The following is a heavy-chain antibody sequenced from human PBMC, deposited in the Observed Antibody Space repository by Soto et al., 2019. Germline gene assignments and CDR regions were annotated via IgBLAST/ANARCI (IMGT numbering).Heavy chain of an antibody. CDR2: ISYDGSNK. Sequence: GGSLRLSCAASGFTFSSYGMHWVRQAPGKGLEWVAVISYDGSNKYYADSVKGRFTISRDNSKNTLYLQMNSLRAEDTAVYYCANSHDYGILWGQGTLVTVSS. CDR1: GFTFSSYG. J-gene: IGHJ4*02. CDR3: ANSHDYGIL. D-gene: IGHD4-17*01. V-gene: IGHV3-30*18.